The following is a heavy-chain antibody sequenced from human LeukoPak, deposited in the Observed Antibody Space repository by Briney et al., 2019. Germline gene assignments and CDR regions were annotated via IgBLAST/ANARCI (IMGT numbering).Heavy chain of an antibody. CDR3: ARHRGYCSSTSCSYNWFDP. V-gene: IGHV4-61*01. Sequence: PSETLSLTCTVSGGSVSSGNYYWSWIRQPPGKGLEWIAYISYSGTINYNPSLKSRLTISVDTSKNQFSLELSSVTAADTAVYYCARHRGYCSSTSCSYNWFDPWGQGTLVTVSS. D-gene: IGHD2-2*03. CDR2: ISYSGTI. CDR1: GGSVSSGNYY. J-gene: IGHJ5*02.